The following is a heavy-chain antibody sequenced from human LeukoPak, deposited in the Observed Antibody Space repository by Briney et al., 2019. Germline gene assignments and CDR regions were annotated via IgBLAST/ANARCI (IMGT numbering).Heavy chain of an antibody. CDR1: GGSISSGGYY. CDR2: IYYSGST. Sequence: SETLSLTCTVSGGSISSGGYYWSWIRQHPGKGLEWIGYIYYSGSTYYNPSLKSRVTISVDTSKNQFSLKLSSVTAVDTAVYYCARVGLQLWTFDYWGQGTLVTVS. CDR3: ARVGLQLWTFDY. V-gene: IGHV4-31*03. J-gene: IGHJ4*02. D-gene: IGHD5-18*01.